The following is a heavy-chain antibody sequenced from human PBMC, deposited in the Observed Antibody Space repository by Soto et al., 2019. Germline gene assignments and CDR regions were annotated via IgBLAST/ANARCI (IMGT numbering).Heavy chain of an antibody. Sequence: QVQLVQSGAEVKKPGASVKVSCKASGYTFTSYGISWVRQAPGQGLEWMGRISADNGNTNYAQKLQVRVTMTTDTSTSTAYMELRGLRSDDAAVYYCARVKSSPPYYHYYCMDVWGRGTTVTVSS. CDR3: ARVKSSPPYYHYYCMDV. J-gene: IGHJ6*02. CDR2: ISADNGNT. D-gene: IGHD2-2*01. CDR1: GYTFTSYG. V-gene: IGHV1-18*01.